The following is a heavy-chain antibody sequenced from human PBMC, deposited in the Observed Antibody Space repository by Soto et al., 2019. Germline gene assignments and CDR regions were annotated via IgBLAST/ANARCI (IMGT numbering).Heavy chain of an antibody. CDR1: GFSFSTFW. Sequence: EVQLVESGGDLVQPGGSLRLSCAASGFSFSTFWMHWVRQAPGKGLVWVSRINPVGTTTTYADYVRGRFTISRGNAKTTLYLQMNSLRADDTAVYYCARGGVDPVDYWGQGTLVTV. CDR2: INPVGTTT. J-gene: IGHJ4*02. CDR3: ARGGVDPVDY. V-gene: IGHV3-74*01. D-gene: IGHD3-9*01.